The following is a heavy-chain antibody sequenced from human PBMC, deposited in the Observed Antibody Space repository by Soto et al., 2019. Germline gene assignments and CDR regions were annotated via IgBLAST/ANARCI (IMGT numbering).Heavy chain of an antibody. J-gene: IGHJ6*02. Sequence: QVQLVESGGDVVQPGRSLRLSCAASGFTFSSYSMHWVRRAPGKGLEWVAVISYDGSDKYYTDSVKGRFTISRDNSKNTLYLQMNGLRAEDAAVYYCARDLNPRVTTYYYGMDVWGQGTTVTVSS. CDR2: ISYDGSDK. CDR1: GFTFSSYS. D-gene: IGHD2-21*02. CDR3: ARDLNPRVTTYYYGMDV. V-gene: IGHV3-30-3*01.